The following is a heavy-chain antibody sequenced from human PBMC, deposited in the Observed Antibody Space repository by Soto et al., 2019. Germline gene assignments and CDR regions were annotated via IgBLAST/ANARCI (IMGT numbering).Heavy chain of an antibody. CDR3: ARWVGGSMYDNSGKYDS. CDR2: ISYDGSRT. Sequence: QVQLVESGGGVVQPGRSLRLPCAASGFIFSGSGMHWVRQAPGKGLEWVALISYDGSRTYYADSVRDRFTISRDNGQHTLYLQMTSLRAEDTAAYFCARWVGGSMYDNSGKYDSGGQGTLVIVS. CDR1: GFIFSGSG. J-gene: IGHJ5*01. D-gene: IGHD3-22*01. V-gene: IGHV3-30*03.